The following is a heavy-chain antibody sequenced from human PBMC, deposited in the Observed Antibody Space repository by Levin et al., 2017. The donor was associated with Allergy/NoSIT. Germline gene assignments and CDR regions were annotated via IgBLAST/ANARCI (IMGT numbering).Heavy chain of an antibody. Sequence: ASETLSLTCAASGFTFSSYWMHWVRQAPGKGLVWVSRINSDGSSTSYADSVKGRFTISRDNAKNTLYLQMNSLRAEDTAVYYCARVYRYGYDYWGQGTLVTVSS. J-gene: IGHJ4*02. CDR2: INSDGSST. CDR3: ARVYRYGYDY. V-gene: IGHV3-74*01. CDR1: GFTFSSYW. D-gene: IGHD5-18*01.